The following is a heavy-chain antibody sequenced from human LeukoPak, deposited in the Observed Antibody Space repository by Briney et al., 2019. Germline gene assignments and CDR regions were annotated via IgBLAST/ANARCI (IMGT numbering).Heavy chain of an antibody. J-gene: IGHJ6*02. Sequence: PSETLSLTCAVYGGSFSGYYWSWIRQPPGKGLEWIGEINHSGSTNYNPSLKSRVTISVDTSKNQFSLKLSSVTAADTAVYYCARGDGVCSSSFRPQPARPPKNYYYYGMDVWGQGTTVTVSS. CDR1: GGSFSGYY. CDR3: ARGDGVCSSSFRPQPARPPKNYYYYGMDV. V-gene: IGHV4-34*01. CDR2: INHSGST. D-gene: IGHD6-6*01.